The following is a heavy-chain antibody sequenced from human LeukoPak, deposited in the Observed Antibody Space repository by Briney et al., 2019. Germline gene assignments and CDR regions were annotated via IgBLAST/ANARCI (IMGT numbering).Heavy chain of an antibody. D-gene: IGHD3-10*01. CDR3: ARGRMELLWFGEMHNWFDP. CDR2: INHSGST. CDR1: GGSFSGYY. J-gene: IGHJ5*02. V-gene: IGHV4-34*01. Sequence: NPSETLSLTCAVYGGSFSGYYWSWLRQPPGKGLEWIGEINHSGSTNYNPSLKSRVTISVDTSKNQFSLKLSSVTAADTAVYYCARGRMELLWFGEMHNWFDPWGQGTLVTVSS.